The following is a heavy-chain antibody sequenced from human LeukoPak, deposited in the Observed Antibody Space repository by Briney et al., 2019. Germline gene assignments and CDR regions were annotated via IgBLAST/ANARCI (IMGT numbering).Heavy chain of an antibody. V-gene: IGHV1-46*01. Sequence: ASVKVSCKASGGTLTMYAISWVRQAPGQGLEWMGLINPSGGSTSYAQKLQGRVTMTRDISTSTVYMEMSSLRSEDTAVYYCARDGTPIHSSGWVYTDVWGKGTTVTISS. CDR1: GGTLTMYA. CDR2: INPSGGST. CDR3: ARDGTPIHSSGWVYTDV. D-gene: IGHD6-25*01. J-gene: IGHJ6*01.